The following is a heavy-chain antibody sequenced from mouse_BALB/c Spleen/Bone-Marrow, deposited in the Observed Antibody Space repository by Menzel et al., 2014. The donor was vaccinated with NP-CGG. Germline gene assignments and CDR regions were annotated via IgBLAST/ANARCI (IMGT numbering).Heavy chain of an antibody. J-gene: IGHJ4*01. Sequence: QVQLKESGPGLMAPSQSLSITCTVSGFSLTSYGVHWVRQPPGKVLEWLGVIWAGGSTNYNSALMSRLSISKDNSKSQVFLKMNSLQTDDTVMYYCARGSYYEGAMDYWGQGTSVTVSS. V-gene: IGHV2-9*02. CDR2: IWAGGST. D-gene: IGHD1-1*01. CDR1: GFSLTSYG. CDR3: ARGSYYEGAMDY.